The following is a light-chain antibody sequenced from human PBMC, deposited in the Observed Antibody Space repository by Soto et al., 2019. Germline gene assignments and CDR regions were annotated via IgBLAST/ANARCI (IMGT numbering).Light chain of an antibody. CDR3: QQYIDWPPGT. CDR1: QSVSSS. CDR2: DTS. V-gene: IGKV3-15*01. Sequence: EIVVTQSPATLSVSPGERVTLSCRASQSVSSSLAWYQQRPGQAPRLLIYDTSTRAAGISARFSGSGSGTDFTLTISSLQSEDFAVYYCQQYIDWPPGTFGQGTAVEIK. J-gene: IGKJ1*01.